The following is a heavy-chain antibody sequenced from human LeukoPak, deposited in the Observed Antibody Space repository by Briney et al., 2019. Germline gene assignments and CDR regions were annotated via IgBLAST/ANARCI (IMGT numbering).Heavy chain of an antibody. J-gene: IGHJ4*02. V-gene: IGHV3-9*01. CDR3: AKCPVGATHFDY. Sequence: TGRSLRLSCAASGFTFDDYAMHWVRQAPGKGLEWVSGISWNSGSIGYADSVKGRFTISRDNAKNSLYLQMNSLRAEDTAVYYCAKCPVGATHFDYWGQGTLVTVSS. CDR2: ISWNSGSI. CDR1: GFTFDDYA. D-gene: IGHD1-26*01.